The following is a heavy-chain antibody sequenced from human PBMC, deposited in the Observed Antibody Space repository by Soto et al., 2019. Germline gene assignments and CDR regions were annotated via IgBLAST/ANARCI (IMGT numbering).Heavy chain of an antibody. D-gene: IGHD3-16*02. CDR2: INHSGST. CDR1: GWSFSGYY. Sequence: LTCAVYGWSFSGYYWSWIRQPPGKGLEWIGEINHSGSTNYNPSLKSRVTISVDTSKNQFSLKLSSVTAADTAVYYCARPYDYVWGSYRPLWWFDPWGQGTLVTVSS. J-gene: IGHJ5*02. CDR3: ARPYDYVWGSYRPLWWFDP. V-gene: IGHV4-34*01.